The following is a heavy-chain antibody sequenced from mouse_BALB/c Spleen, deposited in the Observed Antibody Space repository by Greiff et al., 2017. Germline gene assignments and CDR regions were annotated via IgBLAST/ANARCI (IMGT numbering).Heavy chain of an antibody. CDR2: IYPGDGDT. V-gene: IGHV1-82*01. CDR1: GYAFSSSW. CDR3: VYYDYAWFAY. D-gene: IGHD2-4*01. J-gene: IGHJ3*01. Sequence: QVQLKESGPELVKPGASVTISCKASGYAFSSSWMNWVKQRPGQGLEWIGRIYPGDGDTNYNGKFKGKATLTADKSSSTAYMQLSSLTSEDSAVYYCVYYDYAWFAYWGQGTPVTVSA.